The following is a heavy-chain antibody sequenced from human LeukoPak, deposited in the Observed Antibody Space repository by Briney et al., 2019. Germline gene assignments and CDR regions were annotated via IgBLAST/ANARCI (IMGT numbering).Heavy chain of an antibody. J-gene: IGHJ1*01. CDR3: AKHIYGVVSIQQ. CDR2: IRSKTGGGTT. Sequence: GGSLRLSCAASGFTFTKYWMTWVRQAPGKGLEWVGRIRSKTGGGTTDYAVSVQGRFTISRDDSKNTLYLQMSSLKTEDTAVYYCAKHIYGVVSIQQWGQGTLVTVSS. CDR1: GFTFTKYW. D-gene: IGHD3-3*01. V-gene: IGHV3-15*01.